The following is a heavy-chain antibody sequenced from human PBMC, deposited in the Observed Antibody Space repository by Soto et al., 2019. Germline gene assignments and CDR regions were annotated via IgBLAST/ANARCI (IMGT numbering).Heavy chain of an antibody. CDR3: AKVTESSGWYRYYYGIDV. D-gene: IGHD6-19*01. J-gene: IGHJ6*02. CDR1: GFTFNIYG. V-gene: IGHV3-30*18. CDR2: ISYDGSKE. Sequence: QVQLVESGGGVVQPGKSLRLSCAASGFTFNIYGMQWVRQAPGKGLEWVAVISYDGSKEYYGDSVKGRFTISRDNYKNTLYMKMNRLRREDPDVYYCAKVTESSGWYRYYYGIDVWGRGTTVTISS.